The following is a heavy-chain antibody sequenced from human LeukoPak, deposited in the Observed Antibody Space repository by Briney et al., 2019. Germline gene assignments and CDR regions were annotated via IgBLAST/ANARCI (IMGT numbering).Heavy chain of an antibody. D-gene: IGHD3-22*01. CDR2: IKSKTDGGTI. J-gene: IGHJ4*02. Sequence: GGSLRLSCAASGFTFSNAWMNWVRQSPGKGLEWVGRIKSKTDGGTIDYGAPVKGRFTISRDDSKNTLFLQMSSLKTEDTAMYHCTTGVRDSSGYYNFDYWGQGTLVTVSS. CDR3: TTGVRDSSGYYNFDY. V-gene: IGHV3-15*01. CDR1: GFTFSNAW.